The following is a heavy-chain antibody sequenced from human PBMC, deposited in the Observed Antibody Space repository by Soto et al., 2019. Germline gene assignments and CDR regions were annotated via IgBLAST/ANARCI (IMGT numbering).Heavy chain of an antibody. V-gene: IGHV1-2*02. D-gene: IGHD2-15*01. CDR3: ARGGLGIFRYYYYGMDV. J-gene: IGHJ6*02. CDR1: GYTFTGYY. CDR2: INPNSGGT. Sequence: GGSVKVSCKASGYTFTGYYMHWVRQAPGQGLEWMGWINPNSGGTNYAQKFQGRVTMTRDTSISTAYMELSRLRSDDTAVYYCARGGLGIFRYYYYGMDVWGQGTTVTVSS.